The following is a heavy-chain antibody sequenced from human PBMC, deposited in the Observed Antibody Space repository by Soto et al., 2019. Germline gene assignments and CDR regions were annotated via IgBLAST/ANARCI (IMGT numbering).Heavy chain of an antibody. CDR2: ISYDGTNK. D-gene: IGHD6-13*01. CDR3: ARGDSNSWSDF. J-gene: IGHJ4*02. Sequence: GGSLRLSCAASGFTFRSYAMDWVRQAPGKGLEWVAVISYDGTNKYYADSVKGRFTISRDNSKNTLSLQMNSLRPDDTAVYYCARGDSNSWSDFWGQGP. V-gene: IGHV3-30*01. CDR1: GFTFRSYA.